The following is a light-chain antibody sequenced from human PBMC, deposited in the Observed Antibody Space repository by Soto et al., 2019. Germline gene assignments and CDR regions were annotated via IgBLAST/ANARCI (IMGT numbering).Light chain of an antibody. CDR3: QQYNNWPPIT. Sequence: IVLTQSPGTLSLSPGDRATLSCRASQSVSSSCLAWYQQKPGQAPRLLIYGASTRATGIPARFSGSGSGTEFTLTISSLQYEDFAVYYCQQYNNWPPITFGQGTRLEIK. CDR1: QSVSSS. V-gene: IGKV3-15*01. CDR2: GAS. J-gene: IGKJ5*01.